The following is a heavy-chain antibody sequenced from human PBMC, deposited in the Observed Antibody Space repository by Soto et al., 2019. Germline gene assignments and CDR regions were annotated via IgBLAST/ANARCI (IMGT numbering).Heavy chain of an antibody. CDR2: ITYDESDK. D-gene: IGHD2-2*01. Sequence: GGSLRLSCAASAFTFGTYNMHWVRQAPGKGLEWLSVITYDESDKYYADSVKGRFTISRDNSKDTLYLQINSLSAADTALYYCARCSLVVVPAPGFDPWGRGTLVTVSS. CDR1: AFTFGTYN. V-gene: IGHV3-30-3*01. J-gene: IGHJ5*02. CDR3: ARCSLVVVPAPGFDP.